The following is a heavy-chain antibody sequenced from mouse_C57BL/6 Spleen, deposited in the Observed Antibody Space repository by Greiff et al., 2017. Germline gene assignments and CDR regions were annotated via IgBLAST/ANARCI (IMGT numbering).Heavy chain of an antibody. J-gene: IGHJ3*01. CDR3: ARDSNYWFAY. D-gene: IGHD2-5*01. V-gene: IGHV5-4*01. CDR1: GFTFSSYA. CDR2: ISDGGSYT. Sequence: EVQRVESGGGLVKPGGSLKLSCAASGFTFSSYAMSWVRPTPEKRLEWVATISDGGSYTYYPDNVKGRFTISRDNAKNNLYLQMSHLKSEDTAMYYCARDSNYWFAYWGQGTLVTVSA.